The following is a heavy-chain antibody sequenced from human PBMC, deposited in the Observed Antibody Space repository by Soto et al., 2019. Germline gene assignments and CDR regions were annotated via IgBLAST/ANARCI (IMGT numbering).Heavy chain of an antibody. Sequence: EVQLVESGGGLVKPGGSLRLSCAASGFTFSSYSMNWVRQAPGKGLEWVSSISSSSSYIYYADSVKGRFTISRDNAKNSLYLQMNILRAEDTAVYYCARRDGYSSGWYIDYWCQGTLVTVSS. CDR1: GFTFSSYS. CDR2: ISSSSSYI. V-gene: IGHV3-21*01. CDR3: ARRDGYSSGWYIDY. D-gene: IGHD6-19*01. J-gene: IGHJ4*02.